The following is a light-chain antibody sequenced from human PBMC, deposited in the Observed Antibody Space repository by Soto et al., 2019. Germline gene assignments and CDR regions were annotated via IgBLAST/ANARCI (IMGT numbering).Light chain of an antibody. CDR1: SSNIGTNT. CDR2: SDN. Sequence: QAVLTQPPSASGTPGQRVTISCSGSSSNIGTNTVIWYQQLPGAAPKLLIYSDNQRPSGVPDRFSGCKSGTSASLASGLQSEDEADYYCAAWDVSLVVFGGGTKLTVL. V-gene: IGLV1-44*01. J-gene: IGLJ2*01. CDR3: AAWDVSLVV.